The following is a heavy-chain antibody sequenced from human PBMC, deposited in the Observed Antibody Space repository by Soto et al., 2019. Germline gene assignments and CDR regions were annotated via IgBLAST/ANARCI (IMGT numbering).Heavy chain of an antibody. CDR2: ISGRGVDT. CDR1: GFSFSSLA. CDR3: AKDQTDVTLLDY. V-gene: IGHV3-23*01. J-gene: IGHJ4*02. D-gene: IGHD2-21*02. Sequence: PXGSLRLSCSASGFSFSSLAMSWVRQAPGKGLEWVSSISGRGVDTLYADTVKGRFTISRDKSRNTLYLQVNSLRAEDTAVYYCAKDQTDVTLLDYWGQGTLVTVSS.